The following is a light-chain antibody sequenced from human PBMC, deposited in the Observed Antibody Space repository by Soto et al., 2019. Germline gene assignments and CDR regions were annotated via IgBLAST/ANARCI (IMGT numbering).Light chain of an antibody. CDR3: FSYAGSSTFWV. J-gene: IGLJ3*02. CDR1: SSDVGSYNL. Sequence: QSALTQPASVSGSPGQSITISCTGTSSDVGSYNLVSWYQQHPGKPPKLMIYEGSKRPSGVSNRFSGSKSGNTASLTISGLQAEDEADYYCFSYAGSSTFWVFGGGTKLTVL. CDR2: EGS. V-gene: IGLV2-23*03.